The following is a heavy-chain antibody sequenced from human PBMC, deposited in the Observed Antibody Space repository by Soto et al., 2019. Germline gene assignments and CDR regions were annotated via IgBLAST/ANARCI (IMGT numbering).Heavy chain of an antibody. J-gene: IGHJ5*02. V-gene: IGHV4-59*01. CDR1: GASISSYY. D-gene: IGHD6-6*01. Sequence: PSETLSLTCTVSGASISSYYWTWIRQPPGKGLEWIGYIYHSGITGSTNYSPSLKSRVTISVDTSKDQFSLILRSVTAADTAVYYCARFSSSSLVDWFDPWGQGTLVTVSS. CDR3: ARFSSSSLVDWFDP. CDR2: IYHSGITGST.